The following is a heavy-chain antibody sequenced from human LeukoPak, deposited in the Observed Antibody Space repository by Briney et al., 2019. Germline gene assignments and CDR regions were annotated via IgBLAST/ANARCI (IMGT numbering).Heavy chain of an antibody. CDR1: GGSISSSNW. CDR3: ARGEQYGSGTVQFDY. V-gene: IGHV4-4*02. Sequence: PSGTLSLTCGVSGGSISSSNWWSWVCQPPGKGLEWIGEIYQSGSTNYNPTLKSRVTMSVDKSRNQFSLSLTSVTAADTAVYYCARGEQYGSGTVQFDYWGQGTLVTVSS. D-gene: IGHD3-10*01. J-gene: IGHJ4*02. CDR2: IYQSGST.